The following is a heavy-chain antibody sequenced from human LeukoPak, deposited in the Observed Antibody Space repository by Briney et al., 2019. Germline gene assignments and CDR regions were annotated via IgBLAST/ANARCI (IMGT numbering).Heavy chain of an antibody. CDR2: INPNSGGT. CDR3: ARDNSVGDTAWWFDP. D-gene: IGHD1-26*01. V-gene: IGHV1-2*02. J-gene: IGHJ5*02. Sequence: GASVKVSCKASGYTFTDYYLHWVRQAPGQGLEWLGWINPNSGGTNYAQKFQGRVTITRNTSISTAYMELSSLRSEDTAVYSCARDNSVGDTAWWFDPWGQGILVTVSS. CDR1: GYTFTDYY.